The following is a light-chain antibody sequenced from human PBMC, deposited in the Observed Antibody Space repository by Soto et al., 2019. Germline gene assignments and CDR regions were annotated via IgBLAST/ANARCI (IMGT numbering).Light chain of an antibody. CDR3: QQLYTYPLT. V-gene: IGKV1-9*01. CDR1: QGINSY. J-gene: IGKJ4*01. Sequence: DIQLTQSPSFLSASVGDRVTVTCRASQGINSYLAWYQQKPGKAPKLLIYTASTLQSGVPSRFSGSGSGTEFTLTITSLQTEDGAAYYCQQLYTYPLTFGGGTKVEIK. CDR2: TAS.